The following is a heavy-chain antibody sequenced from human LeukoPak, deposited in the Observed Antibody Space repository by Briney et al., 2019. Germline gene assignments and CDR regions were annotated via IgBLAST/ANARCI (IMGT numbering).Heavy chain of an antibody. J-gene: IGHJ4*02. D-gene: IGHD3-9*01. CDR2: IYYSGST. V-gene: IGHV4-59*01. Sequence: KPSETLSLTCAVYGGSFSGYYWSWIRQPPGKGLEWIGYIYYSGSTNYNPSLKSRVTISVDTSKNQFSLKLSSVTAADTAVYYCARVLRYFDWLLSVDYWGQGTLVTVSS. CDR1: GGSFSGYY. CDR3: ARVLRYFDWLLSVDY.